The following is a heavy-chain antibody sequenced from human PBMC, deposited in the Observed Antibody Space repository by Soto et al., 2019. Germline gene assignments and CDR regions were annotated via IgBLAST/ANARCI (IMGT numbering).Heavy chain of an antibody. J-gene: IGHJ4*02. V-gene: IGHV3-23*01. CDR2: ISGSGGRT. Sequence: EVQLLESGGGLVQPGGSLRLSCAASGFTFSSYAMSWVRQAPGKGLEWVSAISGSGGRTYYADSVKGRFTISRDNSTNTLYLPMSSLRAEDTAVYYCGALIVVVMYADYWGEGTLVTVSS. CDR1: GFTFSSYA. CDR3: GALIVVVMYADY. D-gene: IGHD3-22*01.